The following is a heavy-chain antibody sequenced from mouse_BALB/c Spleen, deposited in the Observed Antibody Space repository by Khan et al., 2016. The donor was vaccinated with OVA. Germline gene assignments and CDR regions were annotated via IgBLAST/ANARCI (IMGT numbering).Heavy chain of an antibody. D-gene: IGHD4-1*01. V-gene: IGHV3-2*02. CDR1: GYSITSDYA. Sequence: EVQLQESGPGLVKPSQSLSLTCTVTGYSITSDYAWNWIRQFPGNKLEWMGYISYSGNTNYNPSLKSRISITRDTSKNQFFLQLKSVTTEDTATYYGASELGLYYAMDYWGQGTSVTVSS. CDR2: ISYSGNT. CDR3: ASELGLYYAMDY. J-gene: IGHJ4*01.